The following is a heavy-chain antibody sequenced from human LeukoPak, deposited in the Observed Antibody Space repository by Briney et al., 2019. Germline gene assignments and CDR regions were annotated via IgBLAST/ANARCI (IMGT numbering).Heavy chain of an antibody. V-gene: IGHV3-7*03. Sequence: GGSLRLSCAASGFTFSSYWMSRVRQAPGKGLEWVANIKQDGSEKYYVDSVKGRFTISRDNAKNSLYLQMNSLRAEDTAVYYCARLQPGIAAAGTLDYWGQGTLVTVSS. D-gene: IGHD6-13*01. CDR3: ARLQPGIAAAGTLDY. J-gene: IGHJ4*02. CDR1: GFTFSSYW. CDR2: IKQDGSEK.